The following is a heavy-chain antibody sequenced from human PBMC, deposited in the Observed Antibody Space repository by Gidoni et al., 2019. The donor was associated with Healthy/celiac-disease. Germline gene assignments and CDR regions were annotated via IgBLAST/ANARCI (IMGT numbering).Heavy chain of an antibody. D-gene: IGHD2-2*02. CDR1: GFTFSSYA. CDR2: ISGSGGST. CDR3: AKGRCSSTSCYRSYYYYGMDV. J-gene: IGHJ6*02. Sequence: EVQLLESGGGLVQPGGSLRLSCAASGFTFSSYAMSWVRQAPGKGLEWVSAISGSGGSTYYADSVKGRFTISRDNSKNTLYLQMNSLRAEDTAVYYCAKGRCSSTSCYRSYYYYGMDVWGQGTTVTVSS. V-gene: IGHV3-23*01.